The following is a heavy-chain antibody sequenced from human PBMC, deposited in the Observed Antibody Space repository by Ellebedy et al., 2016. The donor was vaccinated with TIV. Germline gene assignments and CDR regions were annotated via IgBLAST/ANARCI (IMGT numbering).Heavy chain of an antibody. V-gene: IGHV5-51*01. Sequence: KVSCKGSGFTFTNYWIAWVRQQPGKGLEWMGIFYPDDSESRYSPAFQGQVTFSADNSISTAYLQWGSLKASDSAMYFCASGYGPLDYWGQGSLVTVSS. J-gene: IGHJ4*02. D-gene: IGHD4-17*01. CDR2: FYPDDSES. CDR1: GFTFTNYW. CDR3: ASGYGPLDY.